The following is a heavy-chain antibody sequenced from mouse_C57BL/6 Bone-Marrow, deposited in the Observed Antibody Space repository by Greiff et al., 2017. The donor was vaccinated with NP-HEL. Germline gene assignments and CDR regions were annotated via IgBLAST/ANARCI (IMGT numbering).Heavy chain of an antibody. CDR1: GYTFSTSW. D-gene: IGHD6-1*01. V-gene: IGHV1-82*01. CDR3: ARGESWGAFFDY. CDR2: IYPGDGDT. J-gene: IGHJ2*01. Sequence: QVQLKESGPELVKPGASVKISCKASGYTFSTSWMNWMKQRPGKGLEWIGRIYPGDGDTHYSGNFEGKASLTADKSSNSAYMQLSGLTSEDSAVYFGARGESWGAFFDYGGQGTTLTVSA.